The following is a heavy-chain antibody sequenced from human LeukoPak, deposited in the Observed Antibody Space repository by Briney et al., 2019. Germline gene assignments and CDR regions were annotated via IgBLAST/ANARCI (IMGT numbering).Heavy chain of an antibody. CDR3: ARVEAGVRGPRFDY. D-gene: IGHD3-10*01. CDR2: INHSGST. V-gene: IGHV4-34*01. J-gene: IGHJ4*02. Sequence: SETLSLTCAVYGGSFSGYYWSWIRQPPGKGLEWIGEINHSGSTNYNPSLKSRVTISVDTSRNQFSLKLSSVTAADTAVYYCARVEAGVRGPRFDYWGQGTLVTVSS. CDR1: GGSFSGYY.